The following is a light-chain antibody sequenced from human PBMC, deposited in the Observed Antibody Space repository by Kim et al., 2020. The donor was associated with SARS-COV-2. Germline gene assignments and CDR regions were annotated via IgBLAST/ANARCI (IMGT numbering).Light chain of an antibody. J-gene: IGLJ2*01. V-gene: IGLV3-19*01. Sequence: ALVQTVRITCQGDSLRSYYASWYQQKPGQAPVLVIYGKNNRPSGIPDRFSGSSSGNTASLTITGAQAEDEADYYCNSRDSSGNLVVFGGGTKLTVL. CDR1: SLRSYY. CDR2: GKN. CDR3: NSRDSSGNLVV.